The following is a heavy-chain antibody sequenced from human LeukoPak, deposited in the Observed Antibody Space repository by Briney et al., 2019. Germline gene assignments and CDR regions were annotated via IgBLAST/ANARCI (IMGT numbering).Heavy chain of an antibody. V-gene: IGHV4-30-4*08. D-gene: IGHD3-3*01. J-gene: IGHJ4*02. Sequence: SETLSLTCTVSGGSISSGDYYWSWIRQPPGKGLEWIGYIYYSGSTYYNPSLKSRVTISVDTSKNQFSPKLSSVTAADTAVYYCARRGRFYDFLSGSDFDYWGQGTLVTVSS. CDR2: IYYSGST. CDR3: ARRGRFYDFLSGSDFDY. CDR1: GGSISSGDYY.